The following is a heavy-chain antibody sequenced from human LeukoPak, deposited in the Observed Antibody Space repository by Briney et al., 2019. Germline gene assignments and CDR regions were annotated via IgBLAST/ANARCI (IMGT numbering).Heavy chain of an antibody. J-gene: IGHJ6*02. CDR3: ARDRPPEHYYDSSHWDYYYGMDV. V-gene: IGHV4-59*01. CDR1: GGSISNY. D-gene: IGHD3-22*01. CDR2: IYYSGST. Sequence: PSETLSLTCTVSGGSISNYWSWIRQPPGKGLEWIGYIYYSGSTNYNPSLKSRVTISVDTSKNQFPLKLSSVTAADTAVYYCARDRPPEHYYDSSHWDYYYGMDVWGQGTTVTVSS.